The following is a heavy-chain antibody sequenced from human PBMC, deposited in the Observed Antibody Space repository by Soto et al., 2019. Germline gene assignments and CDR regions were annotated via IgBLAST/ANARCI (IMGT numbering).Heavy chain of an antibody. J-gene: IGHJ1*01. D-gene: IGHD3-10*01. CDR3: ARGFAYGFEYLQH. V-gene: IGHV1-46*01. CDR2: FSPTGNSA. CDR1: GYTFSSYY. Sequence: QVQLVQSGAEVKKPGASVKLSCKASGYTFSSYYLHWVRQAPGQGLEWMGIFSPTGNSATYAQKFQGRVTMTRDTSTTTVYMELSSLRSEDTAVYYCARGFAYGFEYLQHWGQGTLVTVSS.